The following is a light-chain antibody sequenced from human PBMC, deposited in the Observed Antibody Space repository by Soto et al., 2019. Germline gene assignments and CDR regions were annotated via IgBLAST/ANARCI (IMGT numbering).Light chain of an antibody. Sequence: SSQLTQPPWLAVAPGQTASIACGGNDIGTKSVHWYQQKPGQAPVVVVYDDSDRPLGIPERFSGSNSGNTATLTIRRVEVGDEVDYICQVWDSTSDHYVFGTGTKLTVL. CDR1: DIGTKS. CDR2: DDS. J-gene: IGLJ1*01. CDR3: QVWDSTSDHYV. V-gene: IGLV3-21*02.